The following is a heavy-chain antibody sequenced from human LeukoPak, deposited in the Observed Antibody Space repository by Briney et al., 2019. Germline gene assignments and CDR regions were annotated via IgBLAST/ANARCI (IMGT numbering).Heavy chain of an antibody. Sequence: ASVKVSCKASGYTFTGYYMHWVRQAPGQGLEWMGWINPNSGGTNYAQKFQGRVTMTRDTSISTAYMELSRLRSDDTAVYYCARDQGIAAAGTVEDYWGQGTLVTVSS. CDR3: ARDQGIAAAGTVEDY. J-gene: IGHJ4*02. V-gene: IGHV1-2*02. D-gene: IGHD6-13*01. CDR1: GYTFTGYY. CDR2: INPNSGGT.